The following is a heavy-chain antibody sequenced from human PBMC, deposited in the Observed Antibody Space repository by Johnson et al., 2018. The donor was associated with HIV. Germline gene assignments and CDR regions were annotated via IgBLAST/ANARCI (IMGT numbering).Heavy chain of an antibody. J-gene: IGHJ3*02. Sequence: QVQLVESGGGVVRPGGSLRLSCAASGFTFNSYAMHWVRQAPGKGLEWVAIISYDGSNKYYADSVKGRFTISRDSSKNTLYLQMNSLRTEDTAAYYCARAGSTSGWFDAFDIWGQGTMVTVSS. CDR2: ISYDGSNK. V-gene: IGHV3-30-3*01. D-gene: IGHD6-19*01. CDR3: ARAGSTSGWFDAFDI. CDR1: GFTFNSYA.